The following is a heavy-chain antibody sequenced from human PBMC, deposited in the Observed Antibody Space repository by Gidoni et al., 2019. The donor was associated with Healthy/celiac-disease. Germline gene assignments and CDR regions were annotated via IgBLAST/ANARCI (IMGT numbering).Heavy chain of an antibody. V-gene: IGHV1-69*04. D-gene: IGHD2-15*01. CDR1: GGTFRSYA. J-gene: IGHJ5*02. CDR3: ARERLECSGGSCYTNWFDP. CDR2: IIPILGIE. Sequence: QVQLGQSGAEVKNPGSSVQVSCKASGGTFRSYAISWVRQAPGQGIVWMGRIIPILGIENYAQKFQGRVTITADKSTSAAYMELSSLRSENTAVYYCARERLECSGGSCYTNWFDPWGQGTLVTVSS.